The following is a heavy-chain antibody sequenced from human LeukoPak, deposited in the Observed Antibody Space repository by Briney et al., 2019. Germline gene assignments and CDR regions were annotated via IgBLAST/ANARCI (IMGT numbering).Heavy chain of an antibody. CDR2: INHSGST. CDR3: ATTPMWFGELFGSYYMDV. V-gene: IGHV4-34*01. CDR1: GGSFSGYY. Sequence: SETLSLTCAVYGGSFSGYYCSWISQPPGKGVEWIGEINHSGSTNYNPSLKSRVTISVDTSKNQLSLKLSSVTAADTAVHYCATTPMWFGELFGSYYMDVWGKGTTVTISS. J-gene: IGHJ6*03. D-gene: IGHD3-10*01.